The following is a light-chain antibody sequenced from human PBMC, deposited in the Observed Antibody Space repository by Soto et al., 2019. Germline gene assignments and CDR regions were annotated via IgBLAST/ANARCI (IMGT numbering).Light chain of an antibody. CDR3: QTWGTGSVV. V-gene: IGLV4-69*01. CDR2: VNGDGSH. CDR1: SRHSTYA. Sequence: QLVLTQSPSASASLGASVKFTCTLSSRHSTYAVAWHQQQPEKGPRYLMMVNGDGSHTKGDGIADRFLASSSGADRYLTISSLQSEDDGDYYCQTWGTGSVVFGGGTKVTVL. J-gene: IGLJ2*01.